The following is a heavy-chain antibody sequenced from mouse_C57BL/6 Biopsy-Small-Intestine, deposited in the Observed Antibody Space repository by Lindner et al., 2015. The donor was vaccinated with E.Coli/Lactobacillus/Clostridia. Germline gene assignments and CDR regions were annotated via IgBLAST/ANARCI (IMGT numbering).Heavy chain of an antibody. CDR3: AREEDDYDEGAWFAY. CDR1: GYTFTSYW. Sequence: VQLQESGAELAKPGASVKLSCKASGYTFTSYWMHWVKQRPGQGLEWIGYINPSSGYTKYNQKFKDKATLTADKSSSTAYMQLSSLTYEDSAVYYCAREEDDYDEGAWFAYWGQGTLVTVSA. D-gene: IGHD2-4*01. J-gene: IGHJ3*01. V-gene: IGHV1-7*01. CDR2: INPSSGYT.